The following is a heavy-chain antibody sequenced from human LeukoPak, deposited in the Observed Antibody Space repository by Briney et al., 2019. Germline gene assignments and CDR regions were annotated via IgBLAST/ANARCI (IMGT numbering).Heavy chain of an antibody. D-gene: IGHD3-22*01. V-gene: IGHV1-2*02. CDR2: INPNNGGT. J-gene: IGHJ6*02. CDR3: ARDALAVITTRYYYYGMDV. Sequence: ASVKVSCKASGYTFTGYYMHWVRQAPGQGLEWMGWINPNNGGTNYAQKFQGRVTMTRDTSISTAYMELSRLRSDDTALYYCARDALAVITTRYYYYGMDVWGQGTTVTVSS. CDR1: GYTFTGYY.